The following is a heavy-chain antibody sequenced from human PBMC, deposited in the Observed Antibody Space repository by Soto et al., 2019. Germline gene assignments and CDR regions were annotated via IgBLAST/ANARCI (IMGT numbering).Heavy chain of an antibody. CDR1: GFTFSAVY. CDR3: ARDRGAGTGQYFDY. V-gene: IGHV3-11*05. D-gene: IGHD3-10*01. J-gene: IGHJ4*02. CDR2: ISSSGTSA. Sequence: QVQLEESGGGLVKPGGSLRLSCAASGFTFSAVYMSWIRQAPNKGLEYISYISSSGTSANYADSVKGRFTISRDNAKNALYLQMNSLRAEDTAVYYCARDRGAGTGQYFDYWGQGARVTVSS.